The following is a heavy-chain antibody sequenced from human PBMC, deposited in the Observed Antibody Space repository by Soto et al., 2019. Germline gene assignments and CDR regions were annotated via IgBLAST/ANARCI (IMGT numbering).Heavy chain of an antibody. CDR1: GGCFSGYY. Sequence: SETLSLTCAVYGGCFSGYYWSWIRQPPGKGLEWIGEINHSGSTNYNPSLKSRVTISVDTSKNQFSLKLSSVTAADTAVYYCARVSPLLWFGDRWFDPWGQGTLVTVPQ. CDR2: INHSGST. J-gene: IGHJ5*02. V-gene: IGHV4-34*01. CDR3: ARVSPLLWFGDRWFDP. D-gene: IGHD3-10*01.